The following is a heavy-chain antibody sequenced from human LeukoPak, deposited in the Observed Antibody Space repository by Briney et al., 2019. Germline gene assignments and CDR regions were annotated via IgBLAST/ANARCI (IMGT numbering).Heavy chain of an antibody. CDR1: GFTFSSYG. J-gene: IGHJ6*02. CDR2: IWYDGSNK. V-gene: IGHV3-33*01. Sequence: GGSLRLSCAASGFTFSSYGMHWVRQAPGKGLEWVAVIWYDGSNKYYAGSVKGRFTISRDNSKNTLYLQMNSLRAEDTAVYYCARGEGSGWYWNYYYGMDVWGQGTTVTVSS. CDR3: ARGEGSGWYWNYYYGMDV. D-gene: IGHD6-19*01.